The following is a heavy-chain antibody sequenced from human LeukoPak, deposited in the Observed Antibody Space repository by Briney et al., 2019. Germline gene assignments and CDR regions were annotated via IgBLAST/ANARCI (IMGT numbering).Heavy chain of an antibody. V-gene: IGHV1-46*01. CDR3: AREERYCSGGSCYDRVTGFDP. D-gene: IGHD2-15*01. J-gene: IGHJ5*02. CDR1: GYTFTSYY. Sequence: ASVKVSCKASGYTFTSYYMHWVRQAPGQGLEWMGIINPSGGSTSYAQKFQGRVTMTRDMSTSTVYMELSSLRSEDTAVYYCAREERYCSGGSCYDRVTGFDPWGQGTLVTVSS. CDR2: INPSGGST.